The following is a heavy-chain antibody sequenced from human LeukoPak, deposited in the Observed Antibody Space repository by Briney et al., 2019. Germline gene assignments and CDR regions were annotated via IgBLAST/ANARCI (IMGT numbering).Heavy chain of an antibody. CDR1: GFTFSSYA. CDR2: ISGSGGST. Sequence: GGSLRLSCAASGFTFSSYAMSWVRQAPGKGLEWVSAISGSGGSTYYADSVKGRFTISRGNSKNTLYLQMNSLRAEDTAVYYCANYDSSGYPPYYFDYWGQGTLVTVPS. CDR3: ANYDSSGYPPYYFDY. D-gene: IGHD3-22*01. V-gene: IGHV3-23*01. J-gene: IGHJ4*02.